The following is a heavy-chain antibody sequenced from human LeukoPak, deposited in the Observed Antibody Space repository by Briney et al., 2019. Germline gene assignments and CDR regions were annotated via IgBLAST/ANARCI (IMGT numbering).Heavy chain of an antibody. CDR2: IIPIFGTA. CDR1: GGTFSSYA. D-gene: IGHD4-23*01. CDR3: ARLYGGNLDVGDY. Sequence: SVKVSCKASGGTFSSYAISWVRQAPGQGLEWMGRIIPIFGTANYAQKFQGRATIATGESTRTAYMELSSLRAEDTAVYYCARLYGGNLDVGDYWGQGTLVTVSS. J-gene: IGHJ4*02. V-gene: IGHV1-69*05.